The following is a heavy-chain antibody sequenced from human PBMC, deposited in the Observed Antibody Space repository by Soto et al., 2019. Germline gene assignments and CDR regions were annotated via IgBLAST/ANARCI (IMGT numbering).Heavy chain of an antibody. CDR3: ARGSTDSYPGSRIFDF. V-gene: IGHV3-23*01. CDR1: GFPFSEFA. D-gene: IGHD3-10*01. CDR2: ITDNGATT. J-gene: IGHJ4*02. Sequence: PGGSLRLSCAASGFPFSEFAMSWVRQAPGKGLEWVSGITDNGATTYYADSVKGRFTISRDNSKNTLYLEMNSLRAEDAAIYHCARGSTDSYPGSRIFDFWGRGTLVTVSS.